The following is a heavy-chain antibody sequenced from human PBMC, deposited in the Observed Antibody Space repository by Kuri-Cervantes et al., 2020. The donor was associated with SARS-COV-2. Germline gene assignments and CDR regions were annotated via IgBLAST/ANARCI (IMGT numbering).Heavy chain of an antibody. D-gene: IGHD2-15*01. J-gene: IGHJ5*02. CDR2: TYHSGST. V-gene: IGHV4-59*01. Sequence: SETLSLTSTVSGGSISSYYWSWIRQPPGKGLEWIGYTYHSGSTNYNPSLKSRVTISVDTSKNQFSLKLSSVTAADTAVYYCARVVRGWYPQGRKGDWFDPWGQGTLVTVSS. CDR3: ARVVRGWYPQGRKGDWFDP. CDR1: GGSISSYY.